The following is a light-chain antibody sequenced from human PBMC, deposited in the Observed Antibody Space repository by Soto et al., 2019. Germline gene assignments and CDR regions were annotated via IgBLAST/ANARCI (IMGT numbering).Light chain of an antibody. V-gene: IGLV4-60*03. CDR2: VEGSGGY. CDR3: ETWDSSTRV. CDR1: SGHRSYI. Sequence: QPVLTQSSSASVSLGSSVKLTCTLSSGHRSYIIAWHQQQPGKAPRYLMKVEGSGGYNKGSGIPDRFSGSSSGADRYLTISNLQSEDEADYFRETWDSSTRVFGGGTKLTVL. J-gene: IGLJ3*02.